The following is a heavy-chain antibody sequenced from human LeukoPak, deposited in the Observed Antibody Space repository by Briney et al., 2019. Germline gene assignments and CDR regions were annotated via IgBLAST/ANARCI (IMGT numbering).Heavy chain of an antibody. D-gene: IGHD6-19*01. V-gene: IGHV1-18*01. CDR1: GYTFNTYG. Sequence: ASVKVSCKASGYTFNTYGISWVRQAPGQGLEWMGWINAYNGDTNFAQKFQGRVTMITDTSTTTAYMELRSLRSDDTAVYYCARDGSGVWFDPWGQGTLVTVSS. CDR3: ARDGSGVWFDP. J-gene: IGHJ5*02. CDR2: INAYNGDT.